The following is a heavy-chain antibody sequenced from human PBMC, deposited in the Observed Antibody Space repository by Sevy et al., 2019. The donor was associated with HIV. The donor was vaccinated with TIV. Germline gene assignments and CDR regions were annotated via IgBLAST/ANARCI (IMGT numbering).Heavy chain of an antibody. CDR1: GYTFTSYG. V-gene: IGHV1-18*01. Sequence: ASVKVSCKASGYTFTSYGISWVRQAPGQGLEWMGWISAYNGNTNYAQKLQGRVTMTTDTSTSTAYMELRSLRSDDTAVYYCARDSVYYYGSGSYYVDAMYGMDVWGQGTTVTISS. CDR2: ISAYNGNT. CDR3: ARDSVYYYGSGSYYVDAMYGMDV. D-gene: IGHD3-10*01. J-gene: IGHJ6*02.